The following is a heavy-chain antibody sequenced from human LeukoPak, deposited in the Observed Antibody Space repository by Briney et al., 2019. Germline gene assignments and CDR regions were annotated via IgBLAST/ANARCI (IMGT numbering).Heavy chain of an antibody. CDR2: IYHSGST. D-gene: IGHD4-17*01. CDR3: ARNGYYSVDY. V-gene: IGHV4-4*02. Sequence: KPSETLSLTCVVSGDSMTSNWWSWVRQPPGKGLEWIGEIYHSGSTTYNPSLKSRVTISIDTSKTQFSLKLSSVTAADTAVYYCARNGYYSVDYWGQGTLVTVSS. CDR1: GDSMTSNW. J-gene: IGHJ4*02.